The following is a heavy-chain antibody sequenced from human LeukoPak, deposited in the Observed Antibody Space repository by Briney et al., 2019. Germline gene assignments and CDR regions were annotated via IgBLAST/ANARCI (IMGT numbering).Heavy chain of an antibody. Sequence: ASVKVSCKASGYTFTDYYMHWVRQAPGQGLEWMRWINANSGDTNSAQKFQGRVTMTRDTSINTAYMELSRLRSDDTAVYYCARDGSFDIWGQGTMVTVSS. CDR1: GYTFTDYY. CDR3: ARDGSFDI. V-gene: IGHV1-2*02. CDR2: INANSGDT. D-gene: IGHD3-10*01. J-gene: IGHJ3*02.